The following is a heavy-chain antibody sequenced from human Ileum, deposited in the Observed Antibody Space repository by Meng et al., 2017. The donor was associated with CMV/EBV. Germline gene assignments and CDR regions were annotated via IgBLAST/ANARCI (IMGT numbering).Heavy chain of an antibody. D-gene: IGHD2-2*01. V-gene: IGHV1-46*01. CDR1: GYIFTIYY. Sequence: ASLMVFCKASGYIFTIYYLHWVRQAPGQGLEWMGIINPRDGSTTYAQKFQGRVTMNRDTSTSTVYMELSSLKSEDTAVYYCARLGYCSGTSCRAYFDYWGQGTLVTVSS. CDR2: INPRDGST. CDR3: ARLGYCSGTSCRAYFDY. J-gene: IGHJ4*02.